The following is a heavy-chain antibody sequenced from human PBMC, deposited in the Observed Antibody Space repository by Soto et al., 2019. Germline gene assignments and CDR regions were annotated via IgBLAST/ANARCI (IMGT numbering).Heavy chain of an antibody. CDR1: GGTFSSYT. Sequence: SVKVSCKASGGTFSSYTISWVRQAPGQGLEWMGRIIPILGIANYAQKFQGRVTITADKSTSTAYMELSSLRSEDTAVYYCARQGWDFGVVTAYYYYMDVWGKGTTVTVSS. CDR2: IIPILGIA. D-gene: IGHD3-3*01. J-gene: IGHJ6*03. CDR3: ARQGWDFGVVTAYYYYMDV. V-gene: IGHV1-69*02.